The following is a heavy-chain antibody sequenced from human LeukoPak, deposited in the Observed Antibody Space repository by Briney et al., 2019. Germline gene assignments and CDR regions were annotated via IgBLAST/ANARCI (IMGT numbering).Heavy chain of an antibody. V-gene: IGHV1-8*01. Sequence: ASVKVSCKASGYTFTSYDINWVRQATGQGLEWMGWMNPNSGNTGYAQKFQGRATMTRNTSISTAYMELSSLRSEDTAVSYCARLPTVWAAYYYDSSGYYDAFDLWRQGTMVTVSS. CDR3: ARLPTVWAAYYYDSSGYYDAFDL. J-gene: IGHJ3*01. CDR2: MNPNSGNT. CDR1: GYTFTSYD. D-gene: IGHD3-22*01.